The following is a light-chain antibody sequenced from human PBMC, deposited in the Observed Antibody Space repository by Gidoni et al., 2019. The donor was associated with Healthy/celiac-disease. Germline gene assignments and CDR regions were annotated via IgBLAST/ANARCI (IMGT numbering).Light chain of an antibody. Sequence: DIQMTQSPSTLSASVGDRVTITCRASQSISSWLAWYQQKPGKAPKLLIYKASSLERGVPSRFSGSGSGTEFTLTISSLQPDDFATYYCQQYNSYPCSFGQXTKLEIK. CDR2: KAS. V-gene: IGKV1-5*03. CDR1: QSISSW. CDR3: QQYNSYPCS. J-gene: IGKJ2*04.